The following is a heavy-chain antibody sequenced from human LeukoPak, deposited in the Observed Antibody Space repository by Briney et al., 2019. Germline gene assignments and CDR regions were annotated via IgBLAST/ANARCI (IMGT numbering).Heavy chain of an antibody. CDR1: GGSISSSNW. J-gene: IGHJ4*02. D-gene: IGHD1-26*01. CDR3: ARIYSGSYLFDY. CDR2: IYHSGST. Sequence: PSGTLSLTCAVSGGSISSSNWWSWVRQPPGKGLEWIGSIYHSGSTYYNPSLKSRVTVSVDTSKNQFSLNLSSVTAADTAVYYCARIYSGSYLFDYWGQGTLVTVSS. V-gene: IGHV4-4*02.